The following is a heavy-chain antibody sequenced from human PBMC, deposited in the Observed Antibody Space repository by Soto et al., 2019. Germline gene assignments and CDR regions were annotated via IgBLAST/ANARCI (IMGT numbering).Heavy chain of an antibody. Sequence: PGGSLRLSCAASGFTFSDYYMNCVSQAPGKGLEWVSYISSSSSTIYYADSVKGRFTISRDNAKNSLYLQMNSLRDEDTAVYYCARVGYCISTSCTLVRGVYYYYYGMDVWGQGTTVTVSS. D-gene: IGHD2-2*01. CDR3: ARVGYCISTSCTLVRGVYYYYYGMDV. CDR2: ISSSSSTI. V-gene: IGHV3-48*02. J-gene: IGHJ6*02. CDR1: GFTFSDYY.